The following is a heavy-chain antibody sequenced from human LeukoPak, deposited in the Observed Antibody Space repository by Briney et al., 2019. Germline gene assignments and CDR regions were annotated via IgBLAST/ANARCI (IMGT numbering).Heavy chain of an antibody. D-gene: IGHD3-16*01. V-gene: IGHV3-53*01. CDR1: GFTVSSKY. CDR2: IYSGGST. Sequence: GGSLRLSCVASGFTVSSKYMSWVRQAPGKGLEWVSVIYSGGSTYYGESVKGRFTISRDNSKNTVYLQMNALRAEDSAVYYCARGTVWRLGSYGLDVWGQGTTVTVSS. CDR3: ARGTVWRLGSYGLDV. J-gene: IGHJ6*02.